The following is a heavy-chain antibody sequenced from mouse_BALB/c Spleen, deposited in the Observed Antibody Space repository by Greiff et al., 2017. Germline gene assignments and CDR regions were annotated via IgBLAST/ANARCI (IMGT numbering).Heavy chain of an antibody. CDR2: ISYSGST. V-gene: IGHV3-2*02. Sequence: VQLKESGPGLVKPSQSLSLTCTVTGYSITSDYAWNWIRQFPGNKLEWMGYISYSGSTSYNPSLKSRISITRDTSKNQFFLQLNSVTTEDTATYYCARWYYYAMDYWGQGTSVTVSS. J-gene: IGHJ4*01. CDR1: GYSITSDYA. CDR3: ARWYYYAMDY.